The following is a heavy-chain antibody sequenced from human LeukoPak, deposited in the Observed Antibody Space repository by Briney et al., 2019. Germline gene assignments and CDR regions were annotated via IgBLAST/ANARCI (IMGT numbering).Heavy chain of an antibody. J-gene: IGHJ4*02. Sequence: GGSLRLSCAASGFTFSSYWMHWVRQAPGKGLVWVSRINSDGSSTSYADSVRGRFTISRDNAKNTLYLQMNSLRAEDTAVYYCAKDRVALRLGELSLSLFDYWGQGTLVTVSS. V-gene: IGHV3-74*01. D-gene: IGHD3-16*02. CDR1: GFTFSSYW. CDR2: INSDGSST. CDR3: AKDRVALRLGELSLSLFDY.